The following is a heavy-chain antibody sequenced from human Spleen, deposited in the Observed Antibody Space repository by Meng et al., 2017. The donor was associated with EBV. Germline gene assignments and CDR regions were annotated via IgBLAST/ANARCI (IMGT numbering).Heavy chain of an antibody. CDR2: IDPNSGVT. CDR3: ARGSSGSDRNYFDN. D-gene: IGHD1-26*01. V-gene: IGHV1-2*04. CDR1: CYTFNYYL. J-gene: IGHJ4*02. Sequence: SGAQVTKTGASVQCSCKVSCYTFNYYLMDWVRQAPGQGLEWMGLIDPNSGVTIYARKCQGWVTMTRATSVSTAYLEMSRLTSDDTALYYCARGSSGSDRNYFDNWGQGTLVTVSS.